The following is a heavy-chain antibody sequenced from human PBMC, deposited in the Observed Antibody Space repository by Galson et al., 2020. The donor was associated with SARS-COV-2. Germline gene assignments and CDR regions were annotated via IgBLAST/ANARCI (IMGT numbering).Heavy chain of an antibody. Sequence: GESLQITSAASGFDFSIFGMHWVRRSPGQGLEWVSLISYDGSERKYADSVSGRFTITRDNSRNTVFLQMNRLRGEDTAVYFCAKAKFSRSPPYFVDYVGQGTQV. CDR1: GFDFSIFG. CDR3: AKAKFSRSPPYFVDY. V-gene: IGHV3-30*18. J-gene: IGHJ4*02. CDR2: ISYDGSER.